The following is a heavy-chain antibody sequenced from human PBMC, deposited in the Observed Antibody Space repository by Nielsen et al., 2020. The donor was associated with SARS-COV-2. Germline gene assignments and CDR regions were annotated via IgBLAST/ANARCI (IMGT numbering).Heavy chain of an antibody. CDR1: GFTFSSYS. CDR3: ARDTSGWEWLQFHYYYGMDV. D-gene: IGHD5-24*01. Sequence: ETLSLTCAASGFTFSSYSMNWVRQAPGKGLEWVSYISSSSSTIYYADSVKGRFTISRDNAKNSLYLQMNSLRAEDTAVYYCARDTSGWEWLQFHYYYGMDVWGQGTTVTVSS. V-gene: IGHV3-48*01. J-gene: IGHJ6*02. CDR2: ISSSSSTI.